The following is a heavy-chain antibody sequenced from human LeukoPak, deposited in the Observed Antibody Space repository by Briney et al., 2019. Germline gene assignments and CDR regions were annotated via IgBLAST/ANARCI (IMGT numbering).Heavy chain of an antibody. V-gene: IGHV1-69*13. D-gene: IGHD3-16*02. CDR2: IIPIFGTA. CDR3: ARDYNDYVWGSYLSDY. J-gene: IGHJ4*02. Sequence: ASVKVSCKASGGTFSSYAISWVRQAPGQGLEWMGGIIPIFGTANYAQKFQGRVTITADESTSTAYMELSSLRSDDTAVYYCARDYNDYVWGSYLSDYWGQGTLVAVSS. CDR1: GGTFSSYA.